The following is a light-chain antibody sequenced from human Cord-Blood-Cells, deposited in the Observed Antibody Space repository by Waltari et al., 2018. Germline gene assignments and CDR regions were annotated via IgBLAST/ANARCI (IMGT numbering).Light chain of an antibody. CDR3: SSYTSSSTVV. V-gene: IGLV2-14*01. Sequence: QSALTQPASVSGSPGQSITISCTGTSSDVGGYNYVPWYQQHPAKAPKLMIYDFSKRPSGVSNRFSGSKSGNTASLTISGLQAEDEADYYCSSYTSSSTVVFGGGTKLTVL. CDR1: SSDVGGYNY. CDR2: DFS. J-gene: IGLJ2*01.